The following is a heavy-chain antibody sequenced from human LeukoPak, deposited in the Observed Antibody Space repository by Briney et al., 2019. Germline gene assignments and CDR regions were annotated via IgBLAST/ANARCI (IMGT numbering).Heavy chain of an antibody. CDR3: ARSSGSYRPLDS. CDR2: ISHTGDI. Sequence: PGGSLRLSCAASGFIFSNFEMNWVRQAPGKGLEWVSHISHTGDIKYADSVKGRFTISRDNSKNSQYLQMTSLRAEDTAVYYCARSSGSYRPLDSWGQGILVTVSS. J-gene: IGHJ5*01. CDR1: GFIFSNFE. V-gene: IGHV3-48*03. D-gene: IGHD3-22*01.